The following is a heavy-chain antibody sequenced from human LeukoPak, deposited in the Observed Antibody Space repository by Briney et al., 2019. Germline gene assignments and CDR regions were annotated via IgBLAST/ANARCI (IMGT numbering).Heavy chain of an antibody. CDR1: GYTFTSYG. Sequence: GASVKVSCKASGYTFTSYGISWVRQAPGQGLEWMGWISAYNGNTNYAQKLQGRVTMTTDTSTSTAYMELRSLRSDDTAVYYCARDFEYGDSPATLEEIDYWGQGTLLTVSS. J-gene: IGHJ4*02. D-gene: IGHD4-17*01. CDR3: ARDFEYGDSPATLEEIDY. CDR2: ISAYNGNT. V-gene: IGHV1-18*01.